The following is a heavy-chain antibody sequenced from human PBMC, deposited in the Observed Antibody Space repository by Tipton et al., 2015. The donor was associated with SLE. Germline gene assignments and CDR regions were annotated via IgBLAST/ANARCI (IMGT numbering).Heavy chain of an antibody. CDR3: ARPGTVTTKPGAFDI. CDR1: GASISSTNYF. D-gene: IGHD3-22*01. CDR2: IYYSELT. V-gene: IGHV4-39*01. Sequence: TLSLTCTVSGASISSTNYFWGWIRQPPGKGLEWIGNIYYSELTYYNASLNNRVTITVDRSKNQLSLNLHSMTATDTAVYYCARPGTVTTKPGAFDIWGQGTLVTVSS. J-gene: IGHJ3*02.